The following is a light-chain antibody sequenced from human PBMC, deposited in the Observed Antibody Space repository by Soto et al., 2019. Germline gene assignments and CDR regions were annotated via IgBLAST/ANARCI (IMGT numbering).Light chain of an antibody. CDR3: SSYAGTSNV. J-gene: IGLJ1*01. Sequence: LTQPPSSSVSPGQSVAISCTGTSSDVGGYNYVSWYQQHPGKAPKLMIYGVNKRPSGVPDRFSGSKSGNTASLTVSGLQAEDEADYYCSSYAGTSNVFGTGTKVTVL. CDR2: GVN. V-gene: IGLV2-8*01. CDR1: SSDVGGYNY.